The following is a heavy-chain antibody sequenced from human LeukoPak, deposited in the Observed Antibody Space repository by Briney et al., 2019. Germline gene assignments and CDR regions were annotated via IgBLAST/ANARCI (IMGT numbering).Heavy chain of an antibody. V-gene: IGHV1-69*06. CDR1: GGTFSSYA. Sequence: GASVKVSCKASGGTFSSYAISWVRQAPGQGLEWMGGIIPIFGTANYAQKFQGRVTITADKSTSTAYMELSSLRSEDTAVYYCATGPYSSSSIGLFDYWGQGTLVTVSS. J-gene: IGHJ4*02. CDR3: ATGPYSSSSIGLFDY. CDR2: IIPIFGTA. D-gene: IGHD6-6*01.